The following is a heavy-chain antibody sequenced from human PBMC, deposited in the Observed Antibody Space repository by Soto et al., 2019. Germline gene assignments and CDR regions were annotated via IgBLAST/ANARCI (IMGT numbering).Heavy chain of an antibody. Sequence: GGSLRLSCAASGLSFSTYTMSWVRRAPGKGLEWVSYISSGSGSISYADSVKGRFTISRDNAKNSLYLQMDSLRAEDTAVYYATRSAYMDVWGTGTTVTVSS. V-gene: IGHV3-48*01. CDR2: ISSGSGSI. J-gene: IGHJ6*03. CDR1: GLSFSTYT. D-gene: IGHD2-2*01. CDR3: TRSAYMDV.